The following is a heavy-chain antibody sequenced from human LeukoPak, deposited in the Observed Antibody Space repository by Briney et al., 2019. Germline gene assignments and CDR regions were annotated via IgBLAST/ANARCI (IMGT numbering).Heavy chain of an antibody. Sequence: PGGSLRLSCAASGFTFSSYGMHWVRQAPGKGLEWVAVIWYDGSNKYYADSVKGRFTISRDNSKNTLYLQMNSLRAEDTAVYYCARPTDYYDSSGYPDYLGQGTLVTVSS. CDR1: GFTFSSYG. V-gene: IGHV3-33*01. D-gene: IGHD3-22*01. J-gene: IGHJ4*02. CDR2: IWYDGSNK. CDR3: ARPTDYYDSSGYPDY.